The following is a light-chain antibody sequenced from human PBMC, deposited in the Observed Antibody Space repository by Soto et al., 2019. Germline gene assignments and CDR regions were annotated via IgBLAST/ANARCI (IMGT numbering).Light chain of an antibody. CDR3: CSYASSTTYVI. Sequence: QSALTQPASVSGSPGQSITISCTGTNSDVGRYNLVSWYQQRPGQAPQVLIYEVTKRPSGVSDRFSGSKSGNTASLTISGLQAEDEGGYFCCSYASSTTYVIFGGGTKLTVL. J-gene: IGLJ2*01. CDR2: EVT. V-gene: IGLV2-23*02. CDR1: NSDVGRYNL.